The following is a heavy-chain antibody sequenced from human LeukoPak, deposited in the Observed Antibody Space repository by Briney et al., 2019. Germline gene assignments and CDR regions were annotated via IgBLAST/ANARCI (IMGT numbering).Heavy chain of an antibody. CDR3: AXERIYYGSGGDLTDARLYYYYGMDV. D-gene: IGHD3-10*01. Sequence: PGGSLRLSCAASGFPVSSNCMTWVRQAPGKXXXXXXXXXXXXXXXXXDSVKGRFTIXXXNSKXXLFLQMNSLRAEDTAVYYCAXERIYYGSGGDLTDARLYYYYGMDVWGQGTTVTVSS. CDR1: GFPVSSNC. J-gene: IGHJ6*02. CDR2: XXXXXXX. V-gene: IGHV3-53*01.